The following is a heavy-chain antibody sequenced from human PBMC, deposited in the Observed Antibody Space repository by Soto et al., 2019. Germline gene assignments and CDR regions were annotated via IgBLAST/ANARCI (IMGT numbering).Heavy chain of an antibody. D-gene: IGHD2-15*01. V-gene: IGHV3-49*04. CDR2: NRSRRYGATA. CDR1: GFAFVDHG. CDR3: TRAPLRCSGGSCYSADS. Sequence: GGSLRLSCTTSGFAFVDHGMSWVRQAPGKGLEWLGFNRSRRYGATAEYAASVKGRFSVSRDDSKSIAYLQMNNLQTEDTGVYYCTRAPLRCSGGSCYSADSWGRGTLVTVSS. J-gene: IGHJ4*02.